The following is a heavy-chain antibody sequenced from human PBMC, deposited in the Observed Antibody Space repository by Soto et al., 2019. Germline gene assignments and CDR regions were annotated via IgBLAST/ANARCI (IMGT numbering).Heavy chain of an antibody. CDR1: GGTFSSYT. CDR2: IIPILGIA. J-gene: IGHJ5*02. CDR3: ARECVLSYGDYVNLDLGNWFDP. Sequence: QVQLVQSGAEVKKPGSSVKVSCKASGGTFSSYTISWVRQAPGQGLEWMGRIIPILGIANYAQKFQGRVTITADKSTSTAYLELSSLRSEDTAVYYCARECVLSYGDYVNLDLGNWFDPWGQGTLVTVSS. V-gene: IGHV1-69*08. D-gene: IGHD4-17*01.